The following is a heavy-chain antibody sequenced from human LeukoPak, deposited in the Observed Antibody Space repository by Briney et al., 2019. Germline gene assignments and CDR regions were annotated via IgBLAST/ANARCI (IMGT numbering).Heavy chain of an antibody. J-gene: IGHJ5*02. V-gene: IGHV4-59*01. Sequence: SETLSLTCTVSGDSISSYFWSWIRQPPGKGLEWIGYFHDSGSANYNPSLKSRITMSVDTSKNQFSLKLRSVTAADTAVYYCARDSHSVDTANPRGFDPWGQGTLVTVSS. CDR1: GDSISSYF. D-gene: IGHD2-15*01. CDR3: ARDSHSVDTANPRGFDP. CDR2: FHDSGSA.